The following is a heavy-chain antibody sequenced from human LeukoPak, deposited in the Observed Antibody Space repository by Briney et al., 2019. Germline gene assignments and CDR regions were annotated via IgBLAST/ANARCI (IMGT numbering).Heavy chain of an antibody. D-gene: IGHD6-13*01. CDR1: GGTFSSYA. CDR3: ARPGAGIAAAAHPYYYYGMDV. Sequence: ASVKVSCKASGGTFSSYAISWVRQAPGQGLEWMGRIIPILGIANYAQKFQGRVTITADKSTSTAYMELSSLRSGDTAVYYCARPGAGIAAAAHPYYYYGMDVWGQGTTVTVSS. CDR2: IIPILGIA. V-gene: IGHV1-69*04. J-gene: IGHJ6*02.